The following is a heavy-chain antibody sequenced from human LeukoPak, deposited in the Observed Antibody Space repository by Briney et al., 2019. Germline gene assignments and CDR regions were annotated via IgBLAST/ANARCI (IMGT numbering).Heavy chain of an antibody. J-gene: IGHJ4*02. CDR3: ARHKYYFDY. CDR1: GGSISSSSYY. V-gene: IGHV4-39*01. CDR2: IYYSGST. Sequence: SETLSLTCTVSGGSISSSSYYRGWIRQPPGKGLEWIGSIYYSGSTYYNPSLKSRVTISVDTSKNQFSLKLSSVTAADTAVYYCARHKYYFDYWGQGTLVTVSS.